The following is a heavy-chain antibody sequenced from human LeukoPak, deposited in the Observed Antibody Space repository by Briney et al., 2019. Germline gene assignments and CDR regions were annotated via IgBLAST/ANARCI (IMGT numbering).Heavy chain of an antibody. D-gene: IGHD6-13*01. CDR3: ARCIAAAGPDY. V-gene: IGHV4-38-2*02. CDR1: GYSISSGYY. J-gene: IGHJ4*02. Sequence: SETLSLTCTVSGYSISSGYYWGWIRQPPGKGLEWIGSIYHSGSTYYNPSLKSRVTISVDTSKNQFSLKLSSVTAADTAVYYCARCIAAAGPDYWGQGTVVTVSS. CDR2: IYHSGST.